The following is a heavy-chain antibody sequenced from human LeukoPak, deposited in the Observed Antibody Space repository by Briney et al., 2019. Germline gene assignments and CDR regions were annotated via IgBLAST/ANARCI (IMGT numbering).Heavy chain of an antibody. Sequence: GGSLRLSCAASGFTFSSDIMTWVRQAPGKELEWVSSISSSSSYIYYTDSVNGRFTISRDNAKNSLYLQMNSLRAEGTAVYYCARDLLRLAVAGTFDYWGQGTLVTVSS. V-gene: IGHV3-21*01. J-gene: IGHJ4*02. CDR1: GFTFSSDI. CDR2: ISSSSSYI. D-gene: IGHD6-19*01. CDR3: ARDLLRLAVAGTFDY.